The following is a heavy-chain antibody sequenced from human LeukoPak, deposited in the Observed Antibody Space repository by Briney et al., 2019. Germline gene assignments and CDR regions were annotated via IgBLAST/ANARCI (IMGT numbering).Heavy chain of an antibody. J-gene: IGHJ5*02. CDR1: GGSISSSSYY. CDR3: ARQATVTKRVWFDP. CDR2: IYYSGST. V-gene: IGHV4-39*01. D-gene: IGHD4-17*01. Sequence: SETLSLTCTVSGGSISSSSYYWGWIRQPPGKGLEWIGSIYYSGSTYYNPSLKSRVTISVDTSKNQFSLKLSSVTAADTAAYYCARQATVTKRVWFDPWGQGTLVTVSS.